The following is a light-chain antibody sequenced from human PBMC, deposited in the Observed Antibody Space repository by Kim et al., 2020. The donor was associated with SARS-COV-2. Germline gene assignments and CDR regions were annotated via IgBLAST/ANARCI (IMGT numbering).Light chain of an antibody. V-gene: IGKV3-15*01. CDR1: QSVSSN. J-gene: IGKJ2*01. CDR3: QQYTKRPPTYT. CDR2: GAS. Sequence: EIVMTQSPATLSVSPGERATLSCRASQSVSSNLAWYQQKPGQAPRLLIYGASHRAIGVPVRFSGSGSGTEFTLTINSLQSEDSALYYCQQYTKRPPTYTFGQGTKLEI.